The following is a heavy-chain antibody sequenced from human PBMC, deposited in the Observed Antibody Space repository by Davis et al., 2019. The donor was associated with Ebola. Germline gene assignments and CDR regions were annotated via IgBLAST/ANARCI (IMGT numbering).Heavy chain of an antibody. Sequence: GESLKISCAASGFTFSNAWMSWVRQAPGKGLEWVGRIKSKTDGGTTDYAAPVKGRFTISRDDSKNTLYLQMNSLKTEDTAVYYCTATRGGNDYWGQGTLVTVSS. CDR3: TATRGGNDY. CDR1: GFTFSNAW. D-gene: IGHD1-14*01. J-gene: IGHJ4*02. CDR2: IKSKTDGGTT. V-gene: IGHV3-15*01.